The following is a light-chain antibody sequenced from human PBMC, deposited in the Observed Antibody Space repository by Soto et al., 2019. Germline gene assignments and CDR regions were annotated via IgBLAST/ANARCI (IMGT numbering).Light chain of an antibody. V-gene: IGKV3-11*01. CDR1: QSVSNY. J-gene: IGKJ5*01. Sequence: EIVLTQSPATLSLSPGERATLSCRASQSVSNYLSWYQQKPGQAPRLLMYETSRRATGIPARFSGSGSGTDFTLTISSLEPEDFAVYYCQQRHNWRDTFGQGTRLEN. CDR3: QQRHNWRDT. CDR2: ETS.